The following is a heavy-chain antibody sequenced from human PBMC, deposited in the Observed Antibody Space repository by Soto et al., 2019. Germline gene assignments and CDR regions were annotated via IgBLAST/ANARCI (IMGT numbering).Heavy chain of an antibody. CDR3: ARGGFITFGGVIVNTGAFDI. J-gene: IGHJ3*02. V-gene: IGHV4-30-2*01. D-gene: IGHD3-16*02. CDR2: IYHSGST. Sequence: SDTLSLSCAVSGGSISSGGYSWSWIRQPPGKGLEWIGYIYHSGSTYYNPSLKSRVTISVDRSKNQFSLKLSSVTAADTAVYYCARGGFITFGGVIVNTGAFDIWGHWTMVT. CDR1: GGSISSGGYS.